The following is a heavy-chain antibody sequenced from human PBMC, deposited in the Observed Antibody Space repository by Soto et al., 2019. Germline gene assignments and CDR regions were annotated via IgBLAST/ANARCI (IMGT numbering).Heavy chain of an antibody. J-gene: IGHJ4*02. V-gene: IGHV1-58*02. CDR1: GFTFINSA. Sequence: SVKVSCKASGFTFINSAIQWVRQARGQRLEWIGWIVVGSGRTDYAQKFQEGLTITRDMSTSTAYMELSSLRLEDTAVYYCAAVQGGGATFHFWGQGSLVTVSS. CDR3: AAVQGGGATFHF. CDR2: IVVGSGRT. D-gene: IGHD1-26*01.